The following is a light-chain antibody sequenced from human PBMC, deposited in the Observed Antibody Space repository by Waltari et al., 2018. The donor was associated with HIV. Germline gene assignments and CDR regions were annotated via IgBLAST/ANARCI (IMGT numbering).Light chain of an antibody. CDR3: ASNRLDSTLV. Sequence: QSALTQPASVSGFPGQTSNISCTGIRNDSRFYQHVSWYQQSPGSVPTLFIYDCDSLLSGISDPFSGARSGDSASLTISGLQSGDEAHYFCASNRLDSTLVFGGGTKLTIL. CDR2: DCD. J-gene: IGLJ2*01. V-gene: IGLV2-14*03. CDR1: RNDSRFYQH.